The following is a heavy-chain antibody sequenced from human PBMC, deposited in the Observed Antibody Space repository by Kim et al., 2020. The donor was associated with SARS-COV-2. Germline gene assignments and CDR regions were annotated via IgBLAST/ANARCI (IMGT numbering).Heavy chain of an antibody. CDR2: INHSGST. D-gene: IGHD6-13*01. J-gene: IGHJ5*02. CDR1: GGSFSGYY. V-gene: IGHV4-34*01. Sequence: SETLSLTCAVYGGSFSGYYWSWIRQPPGKGLEWILEINHSGSTNYNPSLKSRVTISVDTSKNQFSLKLSSVTAADTAVYYCAIKQQLVLGGVWFDPWGQGTLVTVSS. CDR3: AIKQQLVLGGVWFDP.